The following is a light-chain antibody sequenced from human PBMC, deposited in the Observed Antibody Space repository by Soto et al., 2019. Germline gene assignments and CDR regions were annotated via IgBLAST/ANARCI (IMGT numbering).Light chain of an antibody. CDR3: QQRSNCPRFT. Sequence: EIVLTQSPATLSLSPGERATLSCRASQSVSSYLAWYQQKPGQAPRLLIYDASNRATGIPARFSGSGSGTDFTLTISSPEPEDFAVYYCQQRSNCPRFTFGPGTKVDIK. CDR2: DAS. J-gene: IGKJ3*01. V-gene: IGKV3-11*01. CDR1: QSVSSY.